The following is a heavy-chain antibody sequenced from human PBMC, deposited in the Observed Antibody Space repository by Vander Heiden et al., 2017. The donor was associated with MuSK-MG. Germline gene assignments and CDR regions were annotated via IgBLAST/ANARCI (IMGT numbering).Heavy chain of an antibody. CDR2: IYYSGST. CDR3: ARWPYYDSSRDAFDI. D-gene: IGHD3-22*01. V-gene: IGHV4-39*01. J-gene: IGHJ3*02. CDR1: GGSISSSSYY. Sequence: QLQLQESGPGLVKPSETLSLPCTVSGGSISSSSYYWGWIRQPPGKGLEWIGSIYYSGSTYYNPSRKSRVTISVDTSKNQFSLKLSSVTAADTAVYYCARWPYYDSSRDAFDIWGQGTMVTVSS.